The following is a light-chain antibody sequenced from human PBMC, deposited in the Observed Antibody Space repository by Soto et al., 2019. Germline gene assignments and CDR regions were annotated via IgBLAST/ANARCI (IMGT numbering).Light chain of an antibody. Sequence: DIQMTQSPSTLSASVGDRVTITCRASQSINSWLAWYQQKPGRAPKLLIYKASSLESGVPSRFSGSGSGTEFTLTISSLQPDDFATYYCQQHTSYSTFGQGTKVEIK. V-gene: IGKV1-5*03. CDR3: QQHTSYST. J-gene: IGKJ1*01. CDR1: QSINSW. CDR2: KAS.